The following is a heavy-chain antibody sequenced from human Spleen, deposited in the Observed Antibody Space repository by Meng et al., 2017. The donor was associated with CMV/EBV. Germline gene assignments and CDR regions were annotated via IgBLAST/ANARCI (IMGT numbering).Heavy chain of an antibody. D-gene: IGHD4-23*01. V-gene: IGHV4-4*01. J-gene: IGHJ4*02. CDR3: ARVADYGGNCFDY. CDR1: GGSISNSNW. Sequence: AGSGGSISNSNWWSWVRQSPEKGLEWIGEIYHSGYTNYNPSLKSRVSMSVDRSKRQFSLRLTSVTAADTAVYFCARVADYGGNCFDYWGPGTLVTVSS. CDR2: IYHSGYT.